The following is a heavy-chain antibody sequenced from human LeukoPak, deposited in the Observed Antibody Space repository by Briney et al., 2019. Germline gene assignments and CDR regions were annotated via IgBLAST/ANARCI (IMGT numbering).Heavy chain of an antibody. D-gene: IGHD3-3*01. CDR2: IKSKKDGEIT. J-gene: IGHJ4*02. CDR3: STGGGVLRFL. Sequence: GGSLRLSCAASGINFSNAWLTWVRQAPGKGLEWVGRIKSKKDGEITDYAAPVQGRFTISRDDSKHTLYLQMISLKTEDTAVYYCSTGGGVLRFLGGQGTLVTVSS. CDR1: GINFSNAW. V-gene: IGHV3-15*01.